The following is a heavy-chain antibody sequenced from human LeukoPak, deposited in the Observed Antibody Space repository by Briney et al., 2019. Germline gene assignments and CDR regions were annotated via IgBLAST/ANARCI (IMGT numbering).Heavy chain of an antibody. CDR1: GGSFSGYY. D-gene: IGHD6-13*01. V-gene: IGHV4-59*08. Sequence: PSETLSLTCAVYGGSFSGYYWSWIRQPPGKGLEWIGYIYYSGSTNYNPSLKSRVTISVDTSKNQFSLKLSSVTAADTAVYYCARHRLEQPEFDSWGQGTLVTVSS. CDR2: IYYSGST. CDR3: ARHRLEQPEFDS. J-gene: IGHJ4*02.